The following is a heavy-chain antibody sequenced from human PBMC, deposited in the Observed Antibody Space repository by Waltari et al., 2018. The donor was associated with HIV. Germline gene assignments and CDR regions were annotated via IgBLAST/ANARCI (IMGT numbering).Heavy chain of an antibody. V-gene: IGHV3-33*01. Sequence: QVTLVESGGGVVQPGKSVRLSCAASGVTFSNYGMHWVRQAPGKGLEWVAIIWYDGRNKYYADSVKGRFTIFRDNSKNTLYLQMSSLRVEDTAVYYCASGYGGRNFDFWGQGTPVTVSS. CDR1: GVTFSNYG. J-gene: IGHJ4*02. D-gene: IGHD5-18*01. CDR2: IWYDGRNK. CDR3: ASGYGGRNFDF.